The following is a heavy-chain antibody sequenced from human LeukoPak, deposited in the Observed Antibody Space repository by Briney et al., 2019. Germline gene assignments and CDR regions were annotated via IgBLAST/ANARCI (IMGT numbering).Heavy chain of an antibody. CDR3: ASSGWLNYYYGMDV. V-gene: IGHV4-39*01. D-gene: IGHD6-19*01. Sequence: SETLSLTCTVSGGSISSSSYYWGWIRQPPGKGLEWIGSIYYSGSTYYNPSLKSRVTISVDTSKNQFSLKLSSVTAADTAVYYCASSGWLNYYYGMDVWGQGTTVTVSS. J-gene: IGHJ6*02. CDR1: GGSISSSSYY. CDR2: IYYSGST.